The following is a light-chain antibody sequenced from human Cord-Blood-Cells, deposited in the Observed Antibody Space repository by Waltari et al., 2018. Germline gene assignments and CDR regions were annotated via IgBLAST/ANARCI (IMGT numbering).Light chain of an antibody. V-gene: IGKV1-8*01. CDR1: QGISSY. J-gene: IGKJ4*01. Sequence: AIRMTQSPSSLSASTGDRVTITCRASQGISSYLAWYQQKPGKAPKLLIYAASTLQSGVPSSFSGSGSGTGFTLTSNCLQSEDVATYYCQQYYSYLLTVGGGTRVGIK. CDR2: AAS. CDR3: QQYYSYLLT.